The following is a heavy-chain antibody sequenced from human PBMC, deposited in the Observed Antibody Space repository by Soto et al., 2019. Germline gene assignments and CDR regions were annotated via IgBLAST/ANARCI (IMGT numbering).Heavy chain of an antibody. CDR2: IYYSGST. CDR1: GGSISSSSYY. Sequence: SETLSLTCTVSGGSISSSSYYWGWIRQPPGKGLEWIGSIYYSGSTYYNPSLKSRVTISVDTSKNQFSLKLSSVTAADTAVYYCARRVIVVVGTFDYWGQGTLVTVSS. J-gene: IGHJ4*02. D-gene: IGHD3-22*01. CDR3: ARRVIVVVGTFDY. V-gene: IGHV4-39*01.